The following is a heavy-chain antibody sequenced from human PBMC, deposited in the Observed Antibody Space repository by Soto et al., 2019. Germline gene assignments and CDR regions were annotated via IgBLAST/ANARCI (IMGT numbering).Heavy chain of an antibody. CDR2: IKSKVDGGTT. CDR3: TTDHPYIYDGSSYDH. V-gene: IGHV3-15*07. CDR1: GFIFSNAW. Sequence: GGSLRLSCAASGFIFSNAWINWVRQAPGKGLEWVGRIKSKVDGGTTDFAAPVKGRFIISRDDSKSTIYLQMNSLQTEDTAVYYCTTDHPYIYDGSSYDHWGQGTLVTVSS. D-gene: IGHD3-22*01. J-gene: IGHJ4*02.